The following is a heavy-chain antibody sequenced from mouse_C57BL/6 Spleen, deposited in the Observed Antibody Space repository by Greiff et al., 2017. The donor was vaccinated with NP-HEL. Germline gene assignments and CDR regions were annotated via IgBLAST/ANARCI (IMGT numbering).Heavy chain of an antibody. CDR1: GFNIKDDY. V-gene: IGHV14-4*01. Sequence: EVQLQESGAELVRPGASVKLSCTASGFNIKDDYMHWVKQRPEQGLEWIGWIDPENGDTEYASKFQGKATITADTSSNTAYLQLSSLTSEDTAVYYCTMTTVVARPWFAYWGQGTLVTVSA. J-gene: IGHJ3*01. CDR2: IDPENGDT. D-gene: IGHD1-1*01. CDR3: TMTTVVARPWFAY.